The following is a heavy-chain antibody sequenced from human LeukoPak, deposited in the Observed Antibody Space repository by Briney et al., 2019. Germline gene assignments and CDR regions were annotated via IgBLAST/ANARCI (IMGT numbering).Heavy chain of an antibody. J-gene: IGHJ3*02. CDR3: ARDRVLRYFDWLPKSDAFDI. V-gene: IGHV1-8*03. CDR1: GYTFTSYD. D-gene: IGHD3-9*01. Sequence: ASVKVSCKASGYTFTSYDINWVRQATGRGLEWMGWMNPNSGNTGYAQKFQGRVTITRNTSISTAYMELSSLRSEDTAVYYCARDRVLRYFDWLPKSDAFDIWGQGTMVTVSS. CDR2: MNPNSGNT.